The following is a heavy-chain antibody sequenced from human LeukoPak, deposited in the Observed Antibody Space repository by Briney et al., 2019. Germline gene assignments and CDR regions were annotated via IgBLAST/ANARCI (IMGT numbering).Heavy chain of an antibody. J-gene: IGHJ3*02. CDR3: ARGSLAYSDAFDI. V-gene: IGHV3-53*01. CDR1: GFTVSSNY. Sequence: GGSLRLSCAASGFTVSSNYMSWVRQAPGKGLEWVSVIYSGGSTYYADSVKGRFTISRDNSKNTLYLQMNSLRAADTAVYYCARGSLAYSDAFDIWGQGTMVTVSS. D-gene: IGHD6-6*01. CDR2: IYSGGST.